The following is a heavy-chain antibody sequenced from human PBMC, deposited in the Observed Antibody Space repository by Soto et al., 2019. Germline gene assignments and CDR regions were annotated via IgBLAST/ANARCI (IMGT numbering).Heavy chain of an antibody. V-gene: IGHV3-23*01. CDR1: GFTFSSYA. Sequence: GGSLRLSCAASGFTFSSYAMSWVRQAPGKGLEWVSAISGSGGSTYYADSVKGRFTISRDNSKNTLYLQMNSLRAEDTAVYYCAKFTHSTGSGSYYQRDYFDYWGQGTLVTVSS. CDR2: ISGSGGST. D-gene: IGHD3-10*01. CDR3: AKFTHSTGSGSYYQRDYFDY. J-gene: IGHJ4*02.